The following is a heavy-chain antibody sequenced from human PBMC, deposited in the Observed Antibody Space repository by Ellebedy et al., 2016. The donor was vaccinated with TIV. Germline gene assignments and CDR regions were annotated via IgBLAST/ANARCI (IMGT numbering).Heavy chain of an antibody. V-gene: IGHV3-74*01. Sequence: GESLKISCVASGFTFSRHYMHWVRQAPGKGLVWVSRIKDDGSETSYVDSVKGRFIISRGNAKNTLYLQMNSLRVEDTAIYYCARDGAVPGGKGEYWGQGTLVTVSS. CDR1: GFTFSRHY. CDR2: IKDDGSET. J-gene: IGHJ4*02. CDR3: ARDGAVPGGKGEY. D-gene: IGHD4-23*01.